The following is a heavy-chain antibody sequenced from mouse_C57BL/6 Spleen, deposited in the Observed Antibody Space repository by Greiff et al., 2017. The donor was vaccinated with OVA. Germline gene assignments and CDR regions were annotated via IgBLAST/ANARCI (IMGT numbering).Heavy chain of an antibody. CDR2: IHPNSGST. J-gene: IGHJ4*01. D-gene: IGHD2-9*01. CDR3: ARSPYYGYGHYYAMDY. V-gene: IGHV1-64*01. Sequence: QVQLQQPGAELVKPGASVKLSCKASGYTFTSYWMHWVKQRPGQGLEWIGMIHPNSGSTNYNEKFKSKATLTVDKSSSTAYMQLSSLTSEDSAVYYCARSPYYGYGHYYAMDYWGQGTSVTVSS. CDR1: GYTFTSYW.